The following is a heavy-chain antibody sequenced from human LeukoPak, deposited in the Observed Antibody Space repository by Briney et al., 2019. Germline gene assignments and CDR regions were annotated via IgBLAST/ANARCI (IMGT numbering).Heavy chain of an antibody. CDR3: AKDQAMVRGVITHEPFDY. CDR2: ITDDGYNT. V-gene: IGHV3-23*01. J-gene: IGHJ4*02. Sequence: GGSLRLSCAASGFTFSAFAMTWVRQAPGKGLEWVSTITDDGYNTYSADSVKGRITFSRDNSKNTLSLQLRSLRAEDTAVYYCAKDQAMVRGVITHEPFDYWGRGTLVTVSS. CDR1: GFTFSAFA. D-gene: IGHD3-10*01.